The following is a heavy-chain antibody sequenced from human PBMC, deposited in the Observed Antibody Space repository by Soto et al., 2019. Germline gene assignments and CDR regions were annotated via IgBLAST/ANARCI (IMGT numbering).Heavy chain of an antibody. Sequence: GGSLRLSCAASGFTFSSDWMHWVRQAAGKGLVWVSRINMDGSSTNYADSVKGRFTISRDNAKNTLYLQMNSLRADDTAVYYCARGPRGLYGNDYWGQGALVTV. CDR1: GFTFSSDW. CDR3: ARGPRGLYGNDY. J-gene: IGHJ4*02. CDR2: INMDGSST. D-gene: IGHD4-4*01. V-gene: IGHV3-74*01.